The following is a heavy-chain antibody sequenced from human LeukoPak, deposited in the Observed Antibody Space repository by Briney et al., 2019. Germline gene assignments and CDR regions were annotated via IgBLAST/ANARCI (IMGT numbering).Heavy chain of an antibody. V-gene: IGHV4-38-2*02. J-gene: IGHJ5*02. CDR3: ARRITMVRGVIIGANWFDP. CDR1: GYSISSGYY. D-gene: IGHD3-10*01. CDR2: IYYSGST. Sequence: SETLSLTCTVSGYSISSGYYWAWIRQPPGKGLECIGSIYYSGSTYYNPSLKSRVTISVDTSKNQFSLKLSSVTAADTAVYYCARRITMVRGVIIGANWFDPWGQGTLVTVSS.